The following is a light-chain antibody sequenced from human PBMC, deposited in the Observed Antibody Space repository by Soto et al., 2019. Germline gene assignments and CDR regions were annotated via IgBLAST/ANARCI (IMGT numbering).Light chain of an antibody. V-gene: IGLV2-14*01. CDR3: SSYASNNDVL. CDR1: SSDIGGYNY. CDR2: DVS. Sequence: QSALTQPASVSGSPGQSITISCTGTSSDIGGYNYVSWYQQHPGKAPKLMIYDVSNRPSGVSNRFSGSKSGNTASLTISGLQPEDEADYYCSSYASNNDVLFGGGTKLTVL. J-gene: IGLJ2*01.